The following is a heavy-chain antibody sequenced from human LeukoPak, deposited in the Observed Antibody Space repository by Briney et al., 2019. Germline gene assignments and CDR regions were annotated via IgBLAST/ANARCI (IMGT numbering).Heavy chain of an antibody. J-gene: IGHJ5*02. CDR1: GYTFTSYD. CDR3: ARYSSGWYWFDP. Sequence: SVKVSCKASGYTFTSYDINWVRQAPGQGLEWMGGIIPIFGTANYAQKFQGRVTITADESTSTAYMELSSLRSEDTAVYYCARYSSGWYWFDPWGQGTLVTVSS. V-gene: IGHV1-69*13. D-gene: IGHD6-19*01. CDR2: IIPIFGTA.